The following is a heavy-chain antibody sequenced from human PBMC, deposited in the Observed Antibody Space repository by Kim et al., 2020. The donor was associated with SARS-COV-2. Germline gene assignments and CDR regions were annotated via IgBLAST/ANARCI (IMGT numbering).Heavy chain of an antibody. CDR2: IYLSGST. Sequence: SETLSLTCTVSGGSISRSSYYWGWIRQPPGKWLEWIGSIYLSGSTYYNPSLKSRVTISVDTSKNQFSLKLSSVTAADTAIYYCASAYSTSYYFFDYWGQGTLVTVSS. CDR3: ASAYSTSYYFFDY. D-gene: IGHD1-26*01. J-gene: IGHJ4*02. CDR1: GGSISRSSYY. V-gene: IGHV4-39*07.